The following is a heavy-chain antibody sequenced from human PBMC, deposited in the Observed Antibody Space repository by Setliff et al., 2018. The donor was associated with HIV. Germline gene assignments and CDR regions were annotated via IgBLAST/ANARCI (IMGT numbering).Heavy chain of an antibody. CDR1: GFTFSDYY. Sequence: SETLRLSWAASGFTFSDYYVSWTRQPPGKGLEWIGEINHSGSTNYNPSLKSRVTISVDTSKNQFSLKLSSVTAADTAVYYCARGGYSSSWYTYYGMDVWGQGTTVTVSS. V-gene: IGHV4-34*01. CDR2: INHSGST. D-gene: IGHD6-13*01. J-gene: IGHJ6*02. CDR3: ARGGYSSSWYTYYGMDV.